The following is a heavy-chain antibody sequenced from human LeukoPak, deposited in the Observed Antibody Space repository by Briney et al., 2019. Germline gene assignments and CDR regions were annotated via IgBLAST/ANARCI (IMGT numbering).Heavy chain of an antibody. CDR1: GYTFTSYG. CDR3: ARDRRWVMATIKYYYYYMDV. CDR2: ISAYNGNT. V-gene: IGHV1-18*01. J-gene: IGHJ6*03. D-gene: IGHD5-24*01. Sequence: GASVKVSCKASGYTFTSYGISWVRQAPGQGLEWMGWISAYNGNTNYAQKLQGRVTMTTDTSTSTAHMELRSLRSDDTAVYYCARDRRWVMATIKYYYYYMDVWGKGTTVTISS.